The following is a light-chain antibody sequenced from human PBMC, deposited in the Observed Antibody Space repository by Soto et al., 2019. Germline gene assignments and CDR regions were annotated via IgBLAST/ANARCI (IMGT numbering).Light chain of an antibody. V-gene: IGLV2-14*01. CDR3: CSYTISATLV. J-gene: IGLJ3*02. Sequence: QSALTQPASVSGSPGQSITISCAGTMRDVGAYNLVSWYQQHPGRAPQLIIYEVRNRPSGISFRFSGSKSGNTASLTISGLQAEDEADYYCCSYTISATLVFGGGTKLTVL. CDR2: EVR. CDR1: MRDVGAYNL.